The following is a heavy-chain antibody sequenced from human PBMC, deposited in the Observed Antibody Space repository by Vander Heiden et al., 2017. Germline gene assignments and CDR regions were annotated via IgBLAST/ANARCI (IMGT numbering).Heavy chain of an antibody. CDR2: ILSKTHGGTV. D-gene: IGHD3-22*01. CDR3: TTVCGSDSTGGC. V-gene: IGHV3-15*07. J-gene: IGHJ4*02. Sequence: EVQLVVSGGGLVKPGGSLRLSCAASVFTFSDSWMNWVRQAPGKGLEWVGRILSKTHGGTVDYAAPVKGRFTISRDDSKSTLYLQMNSLKTDDTAVYHCTTVCGSDSTGGCWGQGTLVTVSS. CDR1: VFTFSDSW.